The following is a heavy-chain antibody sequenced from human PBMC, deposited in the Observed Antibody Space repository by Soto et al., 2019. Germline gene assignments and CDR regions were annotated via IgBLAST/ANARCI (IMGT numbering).Heavy chain of an antibody. CDR2: IHYSGST. V-gene: IGHV4-30-4*01. Sequence: SETVSRTCTVSGGSISSGDYYCSWVRQSPGKGLELIGYIHYSGSTYYNPSLKSRVTISVDTSRNQFSLRLSSVTAADTAVDFSAREVGVVKFAYWGQGTIVTFSS. CDR1: GGSISSGDYY. D-gene: IGHD3-3*01. J-gene: IGHJ4*02. CDR3: AREVGVVKFAY.